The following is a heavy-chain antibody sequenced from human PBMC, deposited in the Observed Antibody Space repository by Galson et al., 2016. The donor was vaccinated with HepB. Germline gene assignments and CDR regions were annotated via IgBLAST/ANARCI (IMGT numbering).Heavy chain of an antibody. CDR3: AKVAEGRFWAESYFDY. CDR2: ITGTGAFT. J-gene: IGHJ4*02. D-gene: IGHD1-14*01. V-gene: IGHV3-23*01. CDR1: GFTFDDYA. Sequence: SLRLSCAVSGFTFDDYAMSWVRQAPGQGLEWVSSITGTGAFTYYPVSVKGRFTISRDNSKNTVHFQMNNLRVEDTAVYYCAKVAEGRFWAESYFDYWGQGTLVTDSS.